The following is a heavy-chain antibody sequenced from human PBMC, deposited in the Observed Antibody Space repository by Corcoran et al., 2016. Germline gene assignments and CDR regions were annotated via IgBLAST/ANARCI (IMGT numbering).Heavy chain of an antibody. D-gene: IGHD2-15*01. Sequence: QMQLVQSGPEVKKPGTSVKVSCKASGFTFTSSAVQWVRQASGQPLEWIGWIVVGSGNTNYAQKFQERVTFTRDMSTGTAYMDLSSLRSDDTAVYYCATAMATLYYYGMDVWGQGTTVTVSS. V-gene: IGHV1-58*01. CDR1: GFTFTSSA. CDR2: IVVGSGNT. CDR3: ATAMATLYYYGMDV. J-gene: IGHJ6*02.